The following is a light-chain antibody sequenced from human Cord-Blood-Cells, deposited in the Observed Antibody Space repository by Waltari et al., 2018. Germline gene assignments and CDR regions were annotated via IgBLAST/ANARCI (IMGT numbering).Light chain of an antibody. CDR2: AAS. CDR1: QSISSY. V-gene: IGKV1-39*01. J-gene: IGKJ2*01. CDR3: QQSYSTPPYT. Sequence: DIQMTQSPSSLSASAGDRVPITCRASQSISSYLNWYQQKPGKAPKLLIYAASSLQSGVPSRFSGSGSGTDFTLTISSLQPEDFATYYCQQSYSTPPYTFGQGTKLEIK.